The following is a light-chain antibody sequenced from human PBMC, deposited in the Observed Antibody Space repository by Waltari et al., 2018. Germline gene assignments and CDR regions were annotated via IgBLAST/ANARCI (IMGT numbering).Light chain of an antibody. CDR3: QQSYITPLT. CDR1: RSISSY. CDR2: ASS. Sequence: DIQMTQSPSSLSASVGDRVTITCRASRSISSYVNWYQQKPGKAPKPLIYASSSLQSGVPSRFSGSESGTDFTLTISTLQPEDFATYYCQQSYITPLTFGGGTKVEIK. V-gene: IGKV1-39*01. J-gene: IGKJ4*01.